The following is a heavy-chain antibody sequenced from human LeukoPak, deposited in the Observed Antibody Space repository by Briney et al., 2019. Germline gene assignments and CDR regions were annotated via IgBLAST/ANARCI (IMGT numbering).Heavy chain of an antibody. CDR3: ARASGMTTNNFDY. J-gene: IGHJ4*02. Sequence: SETLSLTCTVSGGSISSGSYYWSWIRQPAGKGLEWIGRIYTSGSTNYNPSLKSRVTISVDTSKNQFSLKLSSVTAADTAVYYCARASGMTTNNFDYWGQGTLVTVSS. D-gene: IGHD4-17*01. CDR1: GGSISSGSYY. V-gene: IGHV4-61*02. CDR2: IYTSGST.